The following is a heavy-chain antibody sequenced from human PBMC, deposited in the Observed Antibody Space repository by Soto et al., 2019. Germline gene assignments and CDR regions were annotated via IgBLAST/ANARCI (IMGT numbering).Heavy chain of an antibody. CDR3: ARVVTGLTGTISGGMDV. J-gene: IGHJ6*02. CDR2: IYYSGST. CDR1: GGSISSYY. V-gene: IGHV4-59*01. Sequence: QVQLQESGPGLVKPSETLSLTCTVSGGSISSYYWSWIRQPPGKGLEWIGYIYYSGSTNYNPSLKSRVTISVDTSKNQFSLKLSSVTAADTAVYYCARVVTGLTGTISGGMDVWGQGTTVTVSS. D-gene: IGHD1-7*01.